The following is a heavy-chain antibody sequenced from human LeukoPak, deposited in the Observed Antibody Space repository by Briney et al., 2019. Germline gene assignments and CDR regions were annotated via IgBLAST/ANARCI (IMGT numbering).Heavy chain of an antibody. Sequence: PGGSLRLSCTASGFRFGDDAWSWFRQAPGKRLEFVCFIRKKGYGETTDYAASVRGRFTISRDDAKSIAYLQMNSLEIEDTALYYCSRGLHDYGDSNYYFDQWGRGTQVTVSS. J-gene: IGHJ4*02. CDR3: SRGLHDYGDSNYYFDQ. D-gene: IGHD4-17*01. V-gene: IGHV3-49*03. CDR2: IRKKGYGETT. CDR1: GFRFGDDA.